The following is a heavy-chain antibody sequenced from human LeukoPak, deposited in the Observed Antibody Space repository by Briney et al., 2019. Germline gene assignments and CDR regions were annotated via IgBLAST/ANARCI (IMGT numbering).Heavy chain of an antibody. Sequence: GESRETSCKGSGYSFSNYWVAWVPQMPGKGLGWMGIIYPGDSDARYSPSFEGQVTMSADKSISTAYLQWSSLKASDTAIYYCARLRLSSSGWYQFFYYWGQGTLVTVSS. J-gene: IGHJ4*02. CDR1: GYSFSNYW. CDR3: ARLRLSSSGWYQFFYY. CDR2: IYPGDSDA. V-gene: IGHV5-51*01. D-gene: IGHD6-19*01.